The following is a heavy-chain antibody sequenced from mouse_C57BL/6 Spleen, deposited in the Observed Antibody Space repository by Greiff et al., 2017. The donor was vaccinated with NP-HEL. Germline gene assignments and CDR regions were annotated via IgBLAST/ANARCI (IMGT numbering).Heavy chain of an antibody. V-gene: IGHV1-52*01. CDR2: IDPSDSET. Sequence: QVQLQQPGAELVRPGSSVKLSCKASGYTFTSYWMHWVKQSPIPGLEWIGNIDPSDSETHYNQKFKDKATLTVDKSSSTAYMQLSSLTSEDSAVYYCARCGTTGFDYWGQGTTLTVSS. J-gene: IGHJ2*01. CDR1: GYTFTSYW. D-gene: IGHD1-1*01. CDR3: ARCGTTGFDY.